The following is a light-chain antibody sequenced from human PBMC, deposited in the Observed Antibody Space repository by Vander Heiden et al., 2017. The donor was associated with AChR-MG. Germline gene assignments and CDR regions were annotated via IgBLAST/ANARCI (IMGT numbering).Light chain of an antibody. J-gene: IGKJ5*01. V-gene: IGKV1-12*01. CDR3: QQAHIWPTT. CDR1: QDINRW. Sequence: IQMTQSPSSVSASVGDRVTITCRASQDINRWLVWYQQKPGEAPKLLIYAASSLQTGVPSRFSGSGSGTDFTLTISSLQPEDFATYYCQQAHIWPTTFGQGTWLEIK. CDR2: AAS.